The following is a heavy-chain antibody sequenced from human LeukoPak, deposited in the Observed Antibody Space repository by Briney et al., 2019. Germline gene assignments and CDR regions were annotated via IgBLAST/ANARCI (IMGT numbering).Heavy chain of an antibody. CDR2: ISYDGSNE. V-gene: IGHV3-30-3*01. D-gene: IGHD3-10*01. CDR3: AREPQLLWFGELSDAFDI. Sequence: GGSLRLSCAASGFTFSSYAIHWVRQAPGKGLEWVAVISYDGSNEYYADSVKGRFTISRDDSKNTLYLQMNSLRAEDTAVYYCAREPQLLWFGELSDAFDIWGQGTMVTVSS. CDR1: GFTFSSYA. J-gene: IGHJ3*02.